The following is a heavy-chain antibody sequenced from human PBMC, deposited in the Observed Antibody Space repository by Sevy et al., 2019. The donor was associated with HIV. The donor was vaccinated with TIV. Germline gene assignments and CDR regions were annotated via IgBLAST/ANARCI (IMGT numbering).Heavy chain of an antibody. J-gene: IGHJ5*02. D-gene: IGHD2-8*02. CDR3: ARLVPCDNWFDP. CDR2: ILYSGST. CDR1: GDSMNTYY. V-gene: IGHV4-59*01. Sequence: SETLSLTCTVTGDSMNTYYWAWIRQPPGKSLEWVGYILYSGSTEYCPSLKSRVTMALDKSKNEVSLRLSSVTAADTAVYYCARLVPCDNWFDPGGQGRLVTVSS.